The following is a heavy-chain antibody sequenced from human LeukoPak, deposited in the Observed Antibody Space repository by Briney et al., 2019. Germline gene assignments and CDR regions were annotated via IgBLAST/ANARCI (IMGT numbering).Heavy chain of an antibody. CDR2: VDPKSGGT. V-gene: IGHV1-2*02. J-gene: IGHJ4*02. D-gene: IGHD1-14*01. CDR3: ATETWYFAS. CDR1: VYTFTDHH. Sequence: ASVKVSCKTSVYTFTDHHMHWVRQAPGQGLEWMGRVDPKSGGTIYAQNSQGRVAMTSDTSTSTASMEVSSLKSDDTAVYYCATETWYFASWGQGTLVTVSS.